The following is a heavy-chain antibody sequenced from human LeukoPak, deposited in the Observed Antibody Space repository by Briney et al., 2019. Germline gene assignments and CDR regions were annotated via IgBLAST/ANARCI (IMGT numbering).Heavy chain of an antibody. D-gene: IGHD2/OR15-2a*01. CDR1: GFSFSTSGVA. CDR2: TSWSADK. Sequence: SGPTLLTPTQTLTPSCTFSGFSFSTSGVAVGWIRQPPVKALEWPALTSWSADKRYTPSLTSRLTITNDASKKQTILTMTNMDPADTATYFCAHIFNSSPYSWGQGTLVTVSS. CDR3: AHIFNSSPYS. V-gene: IGHV2-5*01. J-gene: IGHJ4*02.